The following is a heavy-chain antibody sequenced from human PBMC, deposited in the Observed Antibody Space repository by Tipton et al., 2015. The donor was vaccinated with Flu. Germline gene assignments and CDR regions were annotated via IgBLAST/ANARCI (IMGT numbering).Heavy chain of an antibody. D-gene: IGHD4-11*01. CDR2: IHRPGNF. V-gene: IGHV4-38-2*01. Sequence: TLSLTCSVSGDSIGYPYYWGWIRQPPGKGLEWIGNIHRPGNFYYNPSLQSRVTMSIDSSKNQFSLRLTSVTAADTAVYYCAGRDYSNYVSEPKNWFDPWGRGTLVTVSS. J-gene: IGHJ5*02. CDR1: GDSIGYPYY. CDR3: AGRDYSNYVSEPKNWFDP.